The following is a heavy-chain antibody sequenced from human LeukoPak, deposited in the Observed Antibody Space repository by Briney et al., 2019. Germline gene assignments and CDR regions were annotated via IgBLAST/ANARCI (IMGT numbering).Heavy chain of an antibody. Sequence: ETLSLTCTVSGGSISSYYWSWIRQPPGKGLEWIGYIYYSGSTKYNPSLTSRGTISVETSKNQFSLKLSSVTAADTAVYYCAGTRPIYDSSGYYYEFHYWGQGTLVTVSS. J-gene: IGHJ4*02. D-gene: IGHD3-22*01. CDR2: IYYSGST. CDR3: AGTRPIYDSSGYYYEFHY. V-gene: IGHV4-59*01. CDR1: GGSISSYY.